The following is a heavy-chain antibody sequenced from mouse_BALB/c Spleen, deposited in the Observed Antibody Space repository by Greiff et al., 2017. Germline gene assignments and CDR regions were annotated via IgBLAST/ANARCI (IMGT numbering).Heavy chain of an antibody. Sequence: VKLMESGPGLVQPSQSLSITCTVSGFSLTSYGVHWVRQSPGKGLEWLGVIWSGGSTDYNAAFISRLSISKDNSKSQVFFKMNSLQANDTAIYYCARNRGRPYYYAMDYWGQGTSVTVSS. CDR3: ARNRGRPYYYAMDY. V-gene: IGHV2-2*02. CDR2: IWSGGST. CDR1: GFSLTSYG. J-gene: IGHJ4*01. D-gene: IGHD3-3*01.